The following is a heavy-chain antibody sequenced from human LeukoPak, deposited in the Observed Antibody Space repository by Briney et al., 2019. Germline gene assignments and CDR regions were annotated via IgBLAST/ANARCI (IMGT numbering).Heavy chain of an antibody. CDR3: ARTRSGSYYRGNDWFDP. CDR1: GGSISSYY. J-gene: IGHJ5*02. Sequence: SETLSLTCTVSGGSISSYYWSWIRQPPGKGLEWIGYIYYSGSTNYNPSFKSRVTISVDTSKNQFSLKLSSVTAADTAVYYCARTRSGSYYRGNDWFDPWGQGTLVTVSS. D-gene: IGHD3-10*01. CDR2: IYYSGST. V-gene: IGHV4-59*01.